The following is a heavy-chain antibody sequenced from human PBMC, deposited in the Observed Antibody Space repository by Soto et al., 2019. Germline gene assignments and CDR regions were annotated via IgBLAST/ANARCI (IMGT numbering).Heavy chain of an antibody. J-gene: IGHJ4*02. Sequence: GGSLSISCAASGFPFSGCSMSWVRQAPGKGLEWVSAISDGGGKTYYADSVKGRFTISRDNSKNTLSLQMSSLRADDTAAYYCAKGIQWELPFDYWGQGTLVTVSS. D-gene: IGHD1-26*01. CDR1: GFPFSGCS. CDR3: AKGIQWELPFDY. CDR2: ISDGGGKT. V-gene: IGHV3-23*01.